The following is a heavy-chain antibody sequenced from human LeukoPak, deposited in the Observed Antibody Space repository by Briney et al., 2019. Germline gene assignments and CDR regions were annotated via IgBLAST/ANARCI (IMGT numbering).Heavy chain of an antibody. V-gene: IGHV3-23*01. CDR3: AKDLMK. J-gene: IGHJ4*02. CDR2: IIYSGTTT. D-gene: IGHD3-16*01. CDR1: GFTFSSYA. Sequence: GGSLRLSCAASGFTFSSYAMNWVRQAPGKGLEWVSGIIYSGTTTYYADSVKGRFTISRDNSKNTLYLQVNSLRAEDTAVYYCAKDLMKGGQGTLVTVSS.